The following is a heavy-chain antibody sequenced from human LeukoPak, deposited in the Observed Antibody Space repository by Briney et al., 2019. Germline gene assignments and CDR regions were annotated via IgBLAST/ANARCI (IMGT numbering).Heavy chain of an antibody. CDR1: EFTFSSYA. Sequence: GGSLRLSCAVSEFTFSSYAMTWVRQAPGKGLEWVANINEDGSEKYYVESVKGRFTVSRDNAKNSLYLQMDSLRAEDTAVYYCARDGPHYDFWSGPAYWGQGTLVTVSS. J-gene: IGHJ4*02. D-gene: IGHD3-3*01. CDR3: ARDGPHYDFWSGPAY. V-gene: IGHV3-7*05. CDR2: INEDGSEK.